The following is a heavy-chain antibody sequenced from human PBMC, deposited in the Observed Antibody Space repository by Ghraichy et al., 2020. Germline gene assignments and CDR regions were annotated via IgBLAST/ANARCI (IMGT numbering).Heavy chain of an antibody. V-gene: IGHV4-59*01. J-gene: IGHJ2*01. CDR1: DDSFNNYY. D-gene: IGHD3-22*01. CDR3: ARNKGYYDSAGYYYWHFDV. Sequence: SETLSLTCTVSDDSFNNYYWSWIRQPPGKGLEWIAYIYHSGVTHYNPSLKSRVAISADTSKNQFSRKLTSVTAADTAMYYCARNKGYYDSAGYYYWHFDVWGHGTLVTVSS. CDR2: IYHSGVT.